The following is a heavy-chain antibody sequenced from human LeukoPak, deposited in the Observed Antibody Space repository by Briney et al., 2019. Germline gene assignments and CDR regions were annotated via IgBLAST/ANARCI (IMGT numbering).Heavy chain of an antibody. J-gene: IGHJ4*02. Sequence: GGSLRLSCVVSGFYLSDYYMSWIRQAPGKGLEWISYISSSGGNIYFADAVKGRFTMSRDNARGSLYLQMNSLRADDTAIYYCARRRDYFDYWGQGTLVTVSS. CDR3: ARRRDYFDY. CDR1: GFYLSDYY. V-gene: IGHV3-11*01. CDR2: ISSSGGNI.